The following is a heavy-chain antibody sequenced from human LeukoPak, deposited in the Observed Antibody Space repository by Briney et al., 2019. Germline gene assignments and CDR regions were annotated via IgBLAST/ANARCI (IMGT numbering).Heavy chain of an antibody. CDR1: GFTFSSYW. V-gene: IGHV3-7*01. CDR3: ARDAPLTYDSDGSGYYYIY. J-gene: IGHJ4*02. D-gene: IGHD3-22*01. CDR2: IKLDVSET. Sequence: GGSLRLSCAASGFTFSSYWMTWVRQAPGKGLEWVANIKLDVSETYYVDSVRGRFTISRDNTKNSLYLQMDSLRAEDTAVYYCARDAPLTYDSDGSGYYYIYWGQGTLVTVSS.